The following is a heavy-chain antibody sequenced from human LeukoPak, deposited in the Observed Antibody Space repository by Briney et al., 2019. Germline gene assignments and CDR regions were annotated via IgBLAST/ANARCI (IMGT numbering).Heavy chain of an antibody. D-gene: IGHD2-2*01. CDR3: ARESIIPAARGDY. CDR2: INPNSGGT. V-gene: IGHV1-2*02. Sequence: ASVKVSCKASGYTFTGYFIHWVRQVPGQGLEWMGWINPNSGGTNYAQEFQGRVTMTRDTSTNTAYMELSRLRSDDTAIYYCARESIIPAARGDYWGQGTLVTVSS. J-gene: IGHJ4*02. CDR1: GYTFTGYF.